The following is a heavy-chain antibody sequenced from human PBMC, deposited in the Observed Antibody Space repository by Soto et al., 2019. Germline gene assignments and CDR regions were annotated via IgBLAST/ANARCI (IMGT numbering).Heavy chain of an antibody. CDR2: IIPILGIA. D-gene: IGHD3-10*01. Sequence: SVKVSCKASGGTFSSYTISWVRQAPGQGLEWMGRIIPILGIANYAQKFQGRVTITADKSTSTAYMELSSLRSEDTAVYYCARDIGSGSYYTLYYYYGMDGWGQGTTVTVSS. J-gene: IGHJ6*02. CDR3: ARDIGSGSYYTLYYYYGMDG. V-gene: IGHV1-69*04. CDR1: GGTFSSYT.